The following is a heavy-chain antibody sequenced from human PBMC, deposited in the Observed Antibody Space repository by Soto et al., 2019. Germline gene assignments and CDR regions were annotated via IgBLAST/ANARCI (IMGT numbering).Heavy chain of an antibody. CDR1: GFTFSSYA. CDR3: AKGLATFYYYGMDV. D-gene: IGHD3-9*01. J-gene: IGHJ6*02. V-gene: IGHV3-23*01. Sequence: EVQLLESGGGLVKPGGSLRISCAASGFTFSSYAMTWVRQAPGKGLDWVSAISGSGGSTYYAASLKGRFTISRDNSKNTLYLQMNSLTAEDTAVYYCAKGLATFYYYGMDVWGQGTTVTVSS. CDR2: ISGSGGST.